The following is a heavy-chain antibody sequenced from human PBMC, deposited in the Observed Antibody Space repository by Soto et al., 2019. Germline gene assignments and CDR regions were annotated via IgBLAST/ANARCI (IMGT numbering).Heavy chain of an antibody. CDR1: GGSISDGYY. CDR3: ARRDRSGFSYWLDT. V-gene: IGHV4-31*03. J-gene: IGHJ5*02. Sequence: SETLSLTCTVSGGSISDGYYWTWIRQHPGKGLEWIGSVSDSGSTSYNTSLKSRLTISVDTSKNQFSLNLRSVTAADTAVYYCARRDRSGFSYWLDTWGQGALVTVSS. CDR2: VSDSGST. D-gene: IGHD3-22*01.